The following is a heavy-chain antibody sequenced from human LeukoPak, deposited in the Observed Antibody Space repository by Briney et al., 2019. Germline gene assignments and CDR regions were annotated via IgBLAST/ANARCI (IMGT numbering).Heavy chain of an antibody. D-gene: IGHD2-2*01. Sequence: GGSLRLSCAASGFTFSSYGMHWVRQAPGKGLEWVAVISYDGSNKYYADSVKGRFTISRDNSKNTLYLQMNSLRAEDTAVYYCARDPRGYCSSTSCRGGYWGQGTLVTVSS. CDR1: GFTFSSYG. CDR3: ARDPRGYCSSTSCRGGY. J-gene: IGHJ4*02. V-gene: IGHV3-30*03. CDR2: ISYDGSNK.